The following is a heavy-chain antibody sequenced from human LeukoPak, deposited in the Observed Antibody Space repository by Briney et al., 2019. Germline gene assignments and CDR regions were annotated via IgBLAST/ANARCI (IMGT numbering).Heavy chain of an antibody. CDR2: ISYSGGNT. J-gene: IGHJ4*02. CDR3: AKGSSNSGYTFLDF. CDR1: GFTFSTYA. V-gene: IGHV3-23*01. D-gene: IGHD5-12*01. Sequence: GGSLRLSCAASGFTFSTYAMSWVRQAPGKGLEWVSAISYSGGNTYYADSGKGRFTVSRDNSKNTLYLQMNSLRAEDTAVYYCAKGSSNSGYTFLDFWGQGTLVTVSS.